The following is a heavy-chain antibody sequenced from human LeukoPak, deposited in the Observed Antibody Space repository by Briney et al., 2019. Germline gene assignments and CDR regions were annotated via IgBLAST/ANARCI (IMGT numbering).Heavy chain of an antibody. V-gene: IGHV3-53*01. CDR2: IYSGGST. Sequence: GGSLRLSCAASGLTVSSNYMSWVRQAPGKGLEWVSVIYSGGSTYYADSVKGRFTISRDNSKNTLYLQMNSLRAEDTAVYYCARRVAAAGTDYFDYWAREPWSPSPQ. J-gene: IGHJ4*02. D-gene: IGHD6-13*01. CDR1: GLTVSSNY. CDR3: ARRVAAAGTDYFDY.